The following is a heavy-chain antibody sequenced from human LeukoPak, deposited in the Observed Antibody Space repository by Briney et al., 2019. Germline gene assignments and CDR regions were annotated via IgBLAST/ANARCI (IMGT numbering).Heavy chain of an antibody. J-gene: IGHJ4*02. CDR1: GYNFTNYC. Sequence: GESLKISCKVSGYNFTNYCIAWVRQMPGKGLEWMGIIYPGDSDTRYSPSFQGQVTISADKSISTAYLQWSSLKASDTAMYYCARRSYGDYVDYFDYWGQGTLVTVSS. CDR3: ARRSYGDYVDYFDY. V-gene: IGHV5-51*01. CDR2: IYPGDSDT. D-gene: IGHD4-17*01.